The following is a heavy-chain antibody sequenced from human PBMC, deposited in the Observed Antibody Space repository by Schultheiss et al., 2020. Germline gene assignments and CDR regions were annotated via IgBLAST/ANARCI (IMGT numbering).Heavy chain of an antibody. D-gene: IGHD3-10*01. CDR1: GGSFSGYY. Sequence: TLSLTCAVYGGSFSGYYWSWIRQPPGKGLEWIGEINHSGSTNYNPSLKSRVTISVDTSTHQFSLKLSSVTAADTAVYYCALYYYGSGSAGAFDIWGQGTMVTVSS. CDR3: ALYYYGSGSAGAFDI. J-gene: IGHJ3*02. CDR2: INHSGST. V-gene: IGHV4-34*01.